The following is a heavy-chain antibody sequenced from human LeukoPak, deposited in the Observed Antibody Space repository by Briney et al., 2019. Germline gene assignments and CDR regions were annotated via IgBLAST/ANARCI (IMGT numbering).Heavy chain of an antibody. CDR3: ARAGVGAPEDFDY. D-gene: IGHD1-26*01. CDR1: GYSFTSYW. CDR2: IYPGDSDI. V-gene: IGHV5-51*01. J-gene: IGHJ4*02. Sequence: GESLKISCKGSGYSFTSYWIGWVRQMPGKGLEWIGIIYPGDSDIRYSPSFQGQVTISADKSISIVYLQWSSLKASDTAMYYCARAGVGAPEDFDYWGQGTLVTVSS.